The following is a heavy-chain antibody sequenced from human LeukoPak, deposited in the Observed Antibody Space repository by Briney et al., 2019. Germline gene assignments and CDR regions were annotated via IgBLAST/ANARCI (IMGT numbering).Heavy chain of an antibody. J-gene: IGHJ4*02. D-gene: IGHD2-15*01. Sequence: SQTLSLTCTVSGGSISSGGYYWSWIRQPPGKGLEWIGYIYYSGSTNYNPSLKSRVTISVDTSKNQFSLKLSSVTAADTAVYYCARVRDDTSVGFDYWGQGTLVTVSS. CDR2: IYYSGST. CDR1: GGSISSGGYY. V-gene: IGHV4-61*08. CDR3: ARVRDDTSVGFDY.